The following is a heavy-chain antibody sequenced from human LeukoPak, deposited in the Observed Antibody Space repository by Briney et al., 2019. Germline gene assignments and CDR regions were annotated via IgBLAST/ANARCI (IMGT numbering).Heavy chain of an antibody. J-gene: IGHJ4*02. CDR1: GFTFSSYA. D-gene: IGHD6-19*01. CDR3: AKGGSSGWYHLDF. Sequence: PGGSLRLSCAASGFTFSSYAMSWVRQPPGKGLDWVSLILDSVGGTYYAGSVKGRFTICRDNSKITMYLQMNSLRAEDTAVYYCAKGGSSGWYHLDFWGQGTLVTVSS. CDR2: ILDSVGGT. V-gene: IGHV3-23*01.